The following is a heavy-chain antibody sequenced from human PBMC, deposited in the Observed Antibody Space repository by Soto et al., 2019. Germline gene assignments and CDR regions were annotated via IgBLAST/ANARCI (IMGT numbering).Heavy chain of an antibody. CDR3: ARENWNFDY. V-gene: IGHV1-2*02. CDR1: GYTFSDYR. J-gene: IGHJ4*02. D-gene: IGHD3-3*01. Sequence: QVQLVQSGAEVKKPGASVKVSCKTSGYTFSDYRMHWVRQAPGQGLEWMGWVSPISGDTNYAQEFQGRVTMTSDPSIKTVYMELNSLTSDDTFMFYCARENWNFDYWGQGTLFTVSS. CDR2: VSPISGDT.